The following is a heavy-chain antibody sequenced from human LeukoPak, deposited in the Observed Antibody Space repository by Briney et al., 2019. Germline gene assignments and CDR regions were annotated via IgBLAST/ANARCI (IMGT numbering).Heavy chain of an antibody. V-gene: IGHV5-51*01. J-gene: IGHJ6*02. D-gene: IGHD2-21*01. CDR1: GSSFTRYW. CDR3: ARRLNYYYGMDV. Sequence: GAPLKISCKGSGSSFTRYWIGWVRQMPGKGLEWMGIIYPGDSDTTYSPSFQGQVTISVDKSISTAYLQWSSLKASDTAIYYCARRLNYYYGMDVWGQGTTVTVSS. CDR2: IYPGDSDT.